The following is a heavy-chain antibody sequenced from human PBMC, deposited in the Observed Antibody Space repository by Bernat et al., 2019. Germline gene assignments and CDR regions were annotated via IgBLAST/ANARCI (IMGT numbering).Heavy chain of an antibody. CDR1: GFTFSSYS. J-gene: IGHJ4*02. V-gene: IGHV3-48*02. D-gene: IGHD5-12*01. CDR3: ARDLSEYSGYDIDY. CDR2: ISSSSSTI. Sequence: VQLVESGGGLVKPGGSLRLSCAASGFTFSSYSMNWVRQAPGKGLEWVSYISSSSSTIYYADSVKGRFTISRDNAKNSLYLQMNSLRDEDTAVYYCARDLSEYSGYDIDYWGQGTLVTVSS.